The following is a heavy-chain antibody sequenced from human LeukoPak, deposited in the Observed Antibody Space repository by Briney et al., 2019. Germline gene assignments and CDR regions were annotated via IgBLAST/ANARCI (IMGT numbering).Heavy chain of an antibody. J-gene: IGHJ4*02. V-gene: IGHV1-2*02. CDR1: GSTFTGYY. CDR3: ARVQYSGSAALDY. CDR2: INPNSGAT. D-gene: IGHD6-6*01. Sequence: GASLLISCKSSGSTFTGYYMHWVRRPPGQGLEWMGGINPNSGATNYAQKFQGRVTMTSDTSISTAYMELSRLRSDDTAVYYCARVQYSGSAALDYWGQGTLVTVSS.